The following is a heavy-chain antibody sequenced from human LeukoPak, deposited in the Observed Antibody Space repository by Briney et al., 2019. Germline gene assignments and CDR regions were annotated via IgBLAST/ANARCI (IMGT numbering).Heavy chain of an antibody. CDR2: ITWNSDNI. Sequence: GRSLRLSCAASGFTFDDYAMHWVRQAPGKGLEWVSGITWNSDNIEYADSVKGRFTISRDNAKNSLYLQMNSLRAEDTAVYYCARGDEGGWYTNWGQGTLVTVSS. CDR1: GFTFDDYA. J-gene: IGHJ4*02. D-gene: IGHD6-19*01. V-gene: IGHV3-9*01. CDR3: ARGDEGGWYTN.